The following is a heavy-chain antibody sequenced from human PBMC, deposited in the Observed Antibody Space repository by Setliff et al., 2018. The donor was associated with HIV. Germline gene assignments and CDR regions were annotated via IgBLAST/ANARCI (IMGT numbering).Heavy chain of an antibody. CDR2: ISYDGSNK. J-gene: IGHJ4*02. CDR3: ARETMYDSRGYLSHYFDY. V-gene: IGHV3-30-3*01. D-gene: IGHD3-22*01. CDR1: GFTFSNYA. Sequence: PGESLRLSCAASGFTFSNYAMHWVRQAPGKGLEWVAVISYDGSNKYYADSVKGRFTISRDNSKNTPYLQMNSLRVEDTAVYYCARETMYDSRGYLSHYFDYWGQGTPVTVSS.